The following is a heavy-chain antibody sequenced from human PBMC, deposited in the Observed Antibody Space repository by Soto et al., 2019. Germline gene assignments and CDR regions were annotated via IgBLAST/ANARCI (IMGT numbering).Heavy chain of an antibody. J-gene: IGHJ6*02. CDR2: INPNSGGT. D-gene: IGHD6-19*01. Sequence: QVQLVQSGAEVKKPGASVKVSCKASGYTFTGYYMHWVRQAPGQGLEWMGWINPNSGGTSYAQKFQGRVTMTRDTSTSTVYMELSSLRSEDTAVYYCARAPYSSYYYYGMDVWGQGTTVTVSS. CDR3: ARAPYSSYYYYGMDV. CDR1: GYTFTGYY. V-gene: IGHV1-2*02.